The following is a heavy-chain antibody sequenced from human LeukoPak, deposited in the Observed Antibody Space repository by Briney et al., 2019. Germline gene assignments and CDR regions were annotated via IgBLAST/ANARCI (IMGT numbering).Heavy chain of an antibody. V-gene: IGHV4-39*01. D-gene: IGHD2-21*01. CDR2: IYYSGST. CDR1: GGSISSSSYY. CDR3: ARGIGMIDY. Sequence: SETLSLTCTVSGGSISSSSYYWGWIRQPPGKGLEWIGSIYYSGSTYYNPSLKSRVTMSVDTSKNQFSLKLSSVTAADTAVYYCARGIGMIDYWGQGTLVTVSS. J-gene: IGHJ4*02.